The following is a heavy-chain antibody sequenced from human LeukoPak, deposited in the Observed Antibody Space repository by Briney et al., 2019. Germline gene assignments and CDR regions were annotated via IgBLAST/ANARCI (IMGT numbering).Heavy chain of an antibody. D-gene: IGHD2-15*01. V-gene: IGHV3-21*01. Sequence: GGSLRLSCAASGFTFSNYSMNWVRQAPGKGLEWVSSIGTTGSYIFYADSVKGRFTISRDNAKNTLYLQMNSLRAEDTAVYYCARPIYSDQYMDFDYWGQGTLVTVSS. J-gene: IGHJ4*02. CDR2: IGTTGSYI. CDR3: ARPIYSDQYMDFDY. CDR1: GFTFSNYS.